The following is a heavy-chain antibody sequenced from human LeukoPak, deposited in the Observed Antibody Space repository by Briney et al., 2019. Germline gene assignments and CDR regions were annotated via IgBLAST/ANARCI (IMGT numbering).Heavy chain of an antibody. CDR1: GFTFSSYS. Sequence: GGSLRLSCAASGFTFSSYSMNWVRQAPGKGLEWVSYISSSSSTIHYADSVKGRFTISRDNAKNSLYLQMNSLRAEDTAVYYCARGGSGWYFYFDSWGQGTLVTVSS. J-gene: IGHJ4*02. CDR2: ISSSSSTI. CDR3: ARGGSGWYFYFDS. D-gene: IGHD6-19*01. V-gene: IGHV3-48*01.